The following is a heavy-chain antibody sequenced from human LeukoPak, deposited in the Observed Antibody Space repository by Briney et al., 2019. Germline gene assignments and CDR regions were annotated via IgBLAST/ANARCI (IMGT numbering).Heavy chain of an antibody. D-gene: IGHD5-12*01. CDR3: ARSVSGYSGYFDDY. Sequence: TAETLSLTCTVSGYSISSGYYRGWIRQPPGKRLEWVGSIYHSGSTYYNPSLKSRVTISVDTSKNQFSLKLSSVTAADTAVYYCARSVSGYSGYFDDYWGQGTLVTVSS. CDR2: IYHSGST. CDR1: GYSISSGYY. J-gene: IGHJ4*02. V-gene: IGHV4-38-2*02.